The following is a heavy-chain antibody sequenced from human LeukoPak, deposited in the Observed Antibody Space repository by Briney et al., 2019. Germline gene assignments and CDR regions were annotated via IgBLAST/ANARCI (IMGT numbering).Heavy chain of an antibody. CDR1: GVSISSYY. D-gene: IGHD2-15*01. J-gene: IGHJ5*02. CDR2: IYYSGST. CDR3: ARAAYCSGGSCYLWKNAKMYNWFDP. V-gene: IGHV4-59*12. Sequence: SETLSLTCTVSGVSISSYYWSWIRQPPGKGLEWIGYIYYSGSTNYNPSLKSRVTISVDTSKNQFSLKLSAVTAADTAVYYCARAAYCSGGSCYLWKNAKMYNWFDPWGQGTLVTVSS.